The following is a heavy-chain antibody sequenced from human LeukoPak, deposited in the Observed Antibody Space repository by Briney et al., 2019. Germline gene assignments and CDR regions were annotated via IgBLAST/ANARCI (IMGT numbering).Heavy chain of an antibody. CDR3: XXXVGGSPDY. D-gene: IGHD2-15*01. V-gene: IGHV6-1*01. Sequence: PSQTLSLTCAISGDSVSSNSAAWNWIRQSPSRGLEWLGRTYYRSKWKNDYAVSVKSRITINPDTSKNQFSLQLNSVTPEDTAVXXXXXXVGGSPDYWGQGTLVTVSS. CDR2: TYYRSKWKN. J-gene: IGHJ4*02. CDR1: GDSVSSNSAA.